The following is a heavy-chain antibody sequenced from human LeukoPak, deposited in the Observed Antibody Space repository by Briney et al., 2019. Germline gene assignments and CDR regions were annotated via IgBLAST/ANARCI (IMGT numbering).Heavy chain of an antibody. CDR1: GYTFTSYY. D-gene: IGHD3-9*01. Sequence: ASVKVSCKASGYTFTSYYMHWVRQAPGQGLEWMGWNSAYNGNTNYAQKLQGRVTMTTDTSTSTAYMELRSLRSDDTAVYYCARERYYDILTGYYDTAMTYWGQGTLVTVSS. CDR2: NSAYNGNT. J-gene: IGHJ4*02. CDR3: ARERYYDILTGYYDTAMTY. V-gene: IGHV1-18*04.